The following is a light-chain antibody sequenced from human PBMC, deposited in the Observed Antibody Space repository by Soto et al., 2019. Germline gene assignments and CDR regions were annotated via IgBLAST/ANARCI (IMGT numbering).Light chain of an antibody. J-gene: IGLJ2*01. CDR1: SSNIGAGYD. CDR2: GNS. CDR3: QFYDSGLRVL. Sequence: QSVLTQPPSVSGAPGQRVTISCTGSSSNIGAGYDVHWYQQLPGTAPKLLIYGNSNRPSGVPDRFPGSKSGTSASLAITGLQAEDEADYYCQFYDSGLRVLFGGGTKLTVL. V-gene: IGLV1-40*01.